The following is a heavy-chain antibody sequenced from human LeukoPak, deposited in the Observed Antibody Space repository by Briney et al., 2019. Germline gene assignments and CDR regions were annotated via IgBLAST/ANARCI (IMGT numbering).Heavy chain of an antibody. J-gene: IGHJ2*01. D-gene: IGHD5-12*01. Sequence: GGSLRLSCAASGFTFSSYSMNWVRQAPGKGLEWVSSITSSSTYKYYTDSLKGRFTISRDNAKNSLYLQMNSLRAEDTAVYYCARRGFSGYDSWYFDLWGRSTLVTVSS. CDR3: ARRGFSGYDSWYFDL. CDR1: GFTFSSYS. CDR2: ITSSSTYK. V-gene: IGHV3-21*01.